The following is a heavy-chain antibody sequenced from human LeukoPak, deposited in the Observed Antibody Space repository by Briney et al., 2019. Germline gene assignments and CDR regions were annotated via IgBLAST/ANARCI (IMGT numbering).Heavy chain of an antibody. D-gene: IGHD6-6*01. CDR2: IYPGDSDT. V-gene: IGHV5-51*01. CDR1: GYSFISHW. Sequence: GESLKISCKGSGYSFISHWIGWVRQVPGKGLEWMGIIYPGDSDTRYSPAFEGQVTMSVDKSISTAYLQWSSLTASDTAIYYCARQGAVRTPYYYYMDVWGNGTTVTVSS. J-gene: IGHJ6*03. CDR3: ARQGAVRTPYYYYMDV.